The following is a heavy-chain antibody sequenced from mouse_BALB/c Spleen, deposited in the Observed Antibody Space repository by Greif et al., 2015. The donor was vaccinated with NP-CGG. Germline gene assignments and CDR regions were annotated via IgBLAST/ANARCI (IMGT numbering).Heavy chain of an antibody. D-gene: IGHD2-2*01. CDR3: TRMGENGYDAWFAY. CDR2: INPSNGGT. CDR1: GYTFTSYY. J-gene: IGHJ3*01. Sequence: QVQLQQSGAELVKPGASVKLSCKASGYTFTSYYMYWVKQRPGQGLEWIGEINPSNGGTNFNEKFKSKATLTVDKSSSTAYMQLSSLTSEDSAVYYCTRMGENGYDAWFAYWGQGTLVTVSA. V-gene: IGHV1S81*02.